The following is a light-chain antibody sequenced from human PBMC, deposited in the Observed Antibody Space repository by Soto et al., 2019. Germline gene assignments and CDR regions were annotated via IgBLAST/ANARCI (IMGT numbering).Light chain of an antibody. V-gene: IGLV2-11*01. CDR2: DVN. CDR3: CSYAGSYTWL. CDR1: TSDVGGYNF. Sequence: QSALTQPRLVSGSPGQSVTISCTGATSDVGGYNFVSWYQHHPGKAPKLIIYDVNKRPSGVPGRFSGSKSGNTASLTISGLQAEDEADYHCCSYAGSYTWLFGGGTKLTVL. J-gene: IGLJ3*02.